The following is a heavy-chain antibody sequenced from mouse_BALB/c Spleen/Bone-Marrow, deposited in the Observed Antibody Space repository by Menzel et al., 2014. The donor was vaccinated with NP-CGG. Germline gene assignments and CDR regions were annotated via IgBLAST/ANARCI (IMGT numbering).Heavy chain of an antibody. CDR2: INPYNDGT. D-gene: IGHD3-2*01. CDR3: ARPRQLGLPYYFDY. Sequence: QLKQSGPELVKPGASVKMSCKASGYTFTSYVMHWVKQKPGQGLEWIGYINPYNDGTKYNEKFKGKATLTSDKSSSTAYMELSSLTSEDSAVYYCARPRQLGLPYYFDYWGQGTILTVSS. CDR1: GYTFTSYV. J-gene: IGHJ2*01. V-gene: IGHV1-14*01.